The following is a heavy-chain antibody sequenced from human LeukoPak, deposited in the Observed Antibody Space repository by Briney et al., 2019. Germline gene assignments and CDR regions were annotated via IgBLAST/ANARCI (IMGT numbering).Heavy chain of an antibody. J-gene: IGHJ6*03. CDR3: ARISREAAGRYYMDV. CDR2: ISAYNGNT. Sequence: ASVKVSCKASGYTFTSYGISWVRQPPGQGLEGMGWISAYNGNTNYAQKLQGRVTMTTDTSTSTAYMEQRSLRSDDTAVYYCARISREAAGRYYMDVWGKGTTVTVSS. D-gene: IGHD6-13*01. V-gene: IGHV1-18*01. CDR1: GYTFTSYG.